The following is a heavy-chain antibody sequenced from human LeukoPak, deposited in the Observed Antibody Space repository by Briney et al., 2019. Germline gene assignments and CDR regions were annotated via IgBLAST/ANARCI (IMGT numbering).Heavy chain of an antibody. J-gene: IGHJ4*02. D-gene: IGHD3-3*01. CDR3: ASGSERVFGVVIIGGMVDY. CDR1: GGSISSSSYY. V-gene: IGHV4-39*07. Sequence: SSETLSLTCTVSGGSISSSSYYWGWIRQPPGKGLEWIGSIYYSGSTYYNPSLKSRVTISVDTSKNQFSLKLSSVTAADTAVYYCASGSERVFGVVIIGGMVDYWGQGTLVTVSS. CDR2: IYYSGST.